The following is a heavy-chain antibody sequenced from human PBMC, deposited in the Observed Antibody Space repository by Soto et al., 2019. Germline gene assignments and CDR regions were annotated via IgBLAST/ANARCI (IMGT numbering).Heavy chain of an antibody. Sequence: PGGSLSLSCTASGFTFGDYAMSWVRQAPGKGLEWVGFIRSKAYGGTTEYAASVKGRFTISRDDSKSIAYLQMNSLKTEDTAVYYCTSSSSFYYGMDVWGQGTTVTVSS. J-gene: IGHJ6*02. D-gene: IGHD6-6*01. V-gene: IGHV3-49*04. CDR1: GFTFGDYA. CDR3: TSSSSFYYGMDV. CDR2: IRSKAYGGTT.